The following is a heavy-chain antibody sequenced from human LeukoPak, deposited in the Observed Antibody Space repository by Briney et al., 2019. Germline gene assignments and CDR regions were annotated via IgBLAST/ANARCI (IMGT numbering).Heavy chain of an antibody. CDR1: CGSISDFS. Sequence: KPSETLSLTCTVSCGSISDFSWSWIRQPPGKGLEWFGYIHYSGSTNYNPSLRSRVALSVDTSKNQFSLKLSSVTAADTAVYYCTRRRGGGDGFFDYWGQGTLVTVSS. CDR3: TRRRGGGDGFFDY. D-gene: IGHD3-16*01. J-gene: IGHJ4*02. V-gene: IGHV4-59*08. CDR2: IHYSGST.